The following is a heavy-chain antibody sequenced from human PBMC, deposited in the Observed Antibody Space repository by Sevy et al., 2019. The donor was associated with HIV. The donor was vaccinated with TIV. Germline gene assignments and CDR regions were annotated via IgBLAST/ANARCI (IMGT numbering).Heavy chain of an antibody. D-gene: IGHD6-19*01. CDR3: VREGGHTSAWTPGNY. J-gene: IGHJ4*02. CDR1: GFSFSTHA. CDR2: ISYDGTAK. V-gene: IGHV3-30*01. Sequence: GGSLRLSCAASGFSFSTHAMHWVRQAPGKGLDRVALISYDGTAKYYADSVKGRFTVSRDDSKNTLYLQMNSLRPEDSAVDYCVREGGHTSAWTPGNYWGQTTQVTVSS.